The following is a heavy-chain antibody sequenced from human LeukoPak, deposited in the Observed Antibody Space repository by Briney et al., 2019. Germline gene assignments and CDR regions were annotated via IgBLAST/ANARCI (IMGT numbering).Heavy chain of an antibody. Sequence: GASVKVSCKASGYTFTDCYIQWVRQAPGQGLEWMGWINPNSGGTNSAQKFQGRVTMTRDTSVSTAYMELSRLRSDDTAVYYCARDHCTSSGCYEYYYYGVDVWGQGTTVTVSS. V-gene: IGHV1-2*02. CDR1: GYTFTDCY. CDR2: INPNSGGT. J-gene: IGHJ6*02. D-gene: IGHD2-2*01. CDR3: ARDHCTSSGCYEYYYYGVDV.